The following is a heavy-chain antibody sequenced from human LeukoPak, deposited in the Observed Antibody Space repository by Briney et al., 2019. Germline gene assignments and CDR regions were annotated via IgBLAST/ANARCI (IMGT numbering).Heavy chain of an antibody. D-gene: IGHD1-1*01. Sequence: ASVKVSCKASGYTFTSYAMNWVRQAPGQGLEWMGWINTNTGNPTYAQGFTGRFVFSLDTSVSTAYLQISSLKAEDTAVYYCATALYNWNDDGLDAFDIWGQGTMVTVSS. CDR3: ATALYNWNDDGLDAFDI. J-gene: IGHJ3*02. CDR2: INTNTGNP. CDR1: GYTFTSYA. V-gene: IGHV7-4-1*02.